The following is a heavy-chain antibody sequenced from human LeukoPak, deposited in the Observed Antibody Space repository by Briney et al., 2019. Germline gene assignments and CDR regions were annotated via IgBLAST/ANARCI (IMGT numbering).Heavy chain of an antibody. Sequence: ASVKVSCKASGCTFTSDGISWVRQAPGQGLEWMGWISAYNGNTNYAQKLQGRVTMTTDTSTSTAYMELRSLRSDDTAVYYCARDTAWFGELLSWFDPWGQGTLVTVSS. V-gene: IGHV1-18*04. J-gene: IGHJ5*02. CDR3: ARDTAWFGELLSWFDP. CDR2: ISAYNGNT. CDR1: GCTFTSDG. D-gene: IGHD3-10*01.